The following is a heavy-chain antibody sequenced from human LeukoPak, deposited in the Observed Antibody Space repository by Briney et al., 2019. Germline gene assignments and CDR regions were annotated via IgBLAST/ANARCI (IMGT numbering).Heavy chain of an antibody. CDR1: GYTFTGYY. J-gene: IGHJ5*02. V-gene: IGHV1-18*04. D-gene: IGHD6-19*01. CDR3: ARSGQWLAFNWFDP. CDR2: ISAYNGNT. Sequence: ASVKVSCKASGYTFTGYYMHWVRQAPGQGLEWMGRISAYNGNTNYAQKLQGRVTMTTDTSTSTAYMELRSLRSDDTAVYYCARSGQWLAFNWFDPWGQGTLVTVSS.